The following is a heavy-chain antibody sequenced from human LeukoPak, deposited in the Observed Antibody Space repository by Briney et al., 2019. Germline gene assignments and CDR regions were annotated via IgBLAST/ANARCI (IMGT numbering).Heavy chain of an antibody. CDR3: ATGTTGGYGSGSYFLFDY. CDR1: GYTLTELS. CDR2: FDPEDGET. J-gene: IGHJ4*02. Sequence: ASVKVSCKVSGYTLTELSMHWVRRAPGKGLEWMGGFDPEDGETIYAQKFQGRVTMTEDTSTDTAYMELSSLRSEDTAVYYCATGTTGGYGSGSYFLFDYWGQGTLVTVSS. V-gene: IGHV1-24*01. D-gene: IGHD3-10*01.